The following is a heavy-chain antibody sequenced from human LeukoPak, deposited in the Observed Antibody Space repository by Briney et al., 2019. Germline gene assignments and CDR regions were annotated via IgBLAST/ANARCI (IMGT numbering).Heavy chain of an antibody. CDR1: GYTFSDYW. V-gene: IGHV5-51*01. Sequence: GESLKISFKAAGYTFSDYWIGWVGQMPGQGLEGMGIFYPGDFDTRYSPSFQGHVTISADKSINTAYLQWSGLQASDNAIYFCARSQGLYGAADYWGQGTLV. CDR3: ARSQGLYGAADY. J-gene: IGHJ4*02. D-gene: IGHD2-2*02. CDR2: FYPGDFDT.